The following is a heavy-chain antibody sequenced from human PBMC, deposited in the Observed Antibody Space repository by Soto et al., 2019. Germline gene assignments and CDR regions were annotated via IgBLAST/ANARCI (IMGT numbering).Heavy chain of an antibody. D-gene: IGHD2-15*01. CDR2: IYPGDSDT. CDR3: ARHKAYCSGGSCYYHDAFDI. Sequence: GESLKISCKGSGYSFTSYWIGWVRQMPGKGLEWMGIIYPGDSDTRYSPSFQGQVTISADKSISTAYLQWSSLKASDTAMYYCARHKAYCSGGSCYYHDAFDIWGQGTMVTVSS. CDR1: GYSFTSYW. V-gene: IGHV5-51*01. J-gene: IGHJ3*02.